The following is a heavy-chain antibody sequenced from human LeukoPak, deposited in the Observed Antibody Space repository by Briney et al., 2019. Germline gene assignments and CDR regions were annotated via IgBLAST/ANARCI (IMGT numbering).Heavy chain of an antibody. Sequence: SVKVSCKASGGTFSSYAISWVRQAPGQGLEWMGGIIPIFGTANYAQKLQGRVTMTTDTSTSTAYMELRSLRSDDTAVYYCARDDDSSGYSYWGQGTLVTVSS. CDR3: ARDDDSSGYSY. CDR2: IIPIFGTA. D-gene: IGHD3-22*01. CDR1: GGTFSSYA. V-gene: IGHV1-69*05. J-gene: IGHJ4*02.